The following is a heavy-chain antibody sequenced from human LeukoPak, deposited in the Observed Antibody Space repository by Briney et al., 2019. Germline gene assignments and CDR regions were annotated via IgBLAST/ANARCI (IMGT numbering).Heavy chain of an antibody. CDR2: ISNSGGST. V-gene: IGHV3-23*01. CDR1: GFTFSNYA. D-gene: IGHD3-22*01. Sequence: PGGSLRLSCAASGFTFSNYAMSWVRQAPGKGLEWVSTISNSGGSTHSADSMKGRFTISRDNSKNTLFLQMSGLGAEDTAVYYYAKQTDTTGSRGGAFDIWGQGTMVTVSS. J-gene: IGHJ3*02. CDR3: AKQTDTTGSRGGAFDI.